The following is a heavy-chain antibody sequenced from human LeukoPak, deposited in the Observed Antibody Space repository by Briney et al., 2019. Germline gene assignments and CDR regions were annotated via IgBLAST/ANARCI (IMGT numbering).Heavy chain of an antibody. J-gene: IGHJ4*02. CDR1: GGPFGNYY. D-gene: IGHD3-22*01. CDR3: ARGGAGEYYDSSGYPHHFDY. CDR2: IDHRGST. Sequence: KSSETLSLTCAVCGGPFGNYYWTWIRQPPGKGLEWIGEIDHRGSTNSNPPLKSRVTISVDTSKNQFSLKLSSVTAADTAVYYGARGGAGEYYDSSGYPHHFDYWGQGTLVTVSS. V-gene: IGHV4-34*01.